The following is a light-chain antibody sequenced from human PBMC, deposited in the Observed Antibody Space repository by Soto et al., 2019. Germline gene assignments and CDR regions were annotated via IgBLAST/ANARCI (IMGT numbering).Light chain of an antibody. Sequence: EIVLPQSPGTLSLSPGERATLSCRASQSVSSNSLAWYQQKPGLPPRLLIYGASSRATGIPDRFSGSGSGTDFTLTISRLEPEAFAVYYCPHYGSSRWTVGQGTKVEIK. CDR3: PHYGSSRWT. CDR2: GAS. CDR1: QSVSSNS. V-gene: IGKV3-20*01. J-gene: IGKJ1*01.